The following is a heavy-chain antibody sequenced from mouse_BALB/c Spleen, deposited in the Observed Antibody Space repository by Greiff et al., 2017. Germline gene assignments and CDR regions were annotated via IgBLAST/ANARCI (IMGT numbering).Heavy chain of an antibody. Sequence: VQLQQSGAELVRPGAFVKLSCKASGFNIKDYYMHWVKQRPEQGLEWIGWIDPENGNTIYDPKFQGKASITADTSSNTAYLQLSSLTYEDTAVFYCALITTVVPAFAYWGQGTLVTVSA. V-gene: IGHV14-1*02. D-gene: IGHD1-1*01. CDR1: GFNIKDYY. J-gene: IGHJ3*01. CDR2: IDPENGNT. CDR3: ALITTVVPAFAY.